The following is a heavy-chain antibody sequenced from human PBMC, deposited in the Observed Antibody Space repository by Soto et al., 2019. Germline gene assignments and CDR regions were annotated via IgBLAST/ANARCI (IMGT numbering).Heavy chain of an antibody. J-gene: IGHJ4*02. CDR3: ATDLGTRNYGEDY. Sequence: QVQLVESGGGVVQPGRSLRLCYAASGFTFSSYGMHWVRQAPGKGLEWVAVTWFDGSKKYYADSVKGRFTISRDNSKNTLYLQMNSLRAEDTALYYCATDLGTRNYGEDYWGQGTLVTVSS. V-gene: IGHV3-33*01. CDR2: TWFDGSKK. D-gene: IGHD4-17*01. CDR1: GFTFSSYG.